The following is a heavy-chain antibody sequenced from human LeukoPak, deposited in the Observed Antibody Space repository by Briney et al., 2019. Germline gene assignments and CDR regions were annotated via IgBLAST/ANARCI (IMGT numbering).Heavy chain of an antibody. D-gene: IGHD1-26*01. CDR1: GFTFSNYD. V-gene: IGHV3-13*01. CDR3: ARQNTPHGNFDY. J-gene: IGHJ4*02. Sequence: GGSLRLSCAASGFTFSNYDMHWVRQATGKGLEWVSAIGVAANTFYSGSVKGRYTISRENAKNSLYLLMSSLRAEDTAMYYCARQNTPHGNFDYWGQGTLVTVSS. CDR2: IGVAANT.